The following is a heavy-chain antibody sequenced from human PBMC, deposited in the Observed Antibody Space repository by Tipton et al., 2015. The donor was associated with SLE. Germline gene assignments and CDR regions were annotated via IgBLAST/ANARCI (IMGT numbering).Heavy chain of an antibody. V-gene: IGHV4-59*01. D-gene: IGHD3-22*01. Sequence: TLSLTCTVSGGSISTYYWIRIRQPPGKGLEWVGYISNSGSTSYNPSLKSRVTLSADRSRNQFSLKLSSVTSADTATYFCARAPLYYYDSSGYYGMDVWGQGTTVTVSS. CDR1: GGSISTYY. CDR2: ISNSGST. J-gene: IGHJ6*02. CDR3: ARAPLYYYDSSGYYGMDV.